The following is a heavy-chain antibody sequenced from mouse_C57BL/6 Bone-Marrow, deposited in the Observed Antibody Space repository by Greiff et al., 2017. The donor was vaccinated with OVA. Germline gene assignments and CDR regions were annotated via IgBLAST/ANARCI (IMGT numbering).Heavy chain of an antibody. Sequence: VQLQQSGAELVRPGTSVKVSCKASGYAFTNYLIEWVKQRPGQGLEWIGVIHPNSGSTNYNEKFKSKATLTVDKSSSTAYMQLSSLTSEDSAVYYCARSYYYGSSYWYFDVWGTGTTVTVSS. D-gene: IGHD1-1*01. V-gene: IGHV1-54*01. CDR1: GYAFTNYL. CDR2: IHPNSGST. CDR3: ARSYYYGSSYWYFDV. J-gene: IGHJ1*03.